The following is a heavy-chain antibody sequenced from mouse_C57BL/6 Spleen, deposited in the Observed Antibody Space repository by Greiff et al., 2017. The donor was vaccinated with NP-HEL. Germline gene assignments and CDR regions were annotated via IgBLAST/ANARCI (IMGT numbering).Heavy chain of an antibody. CDR3: ARGSRGYFDY. CDR1: GYTFTSYW. Sequence: QVQLKQPGAELVKPGASVKLSCKASGYTFTSYWMQWVKQRPGQGLEWIGEIDPSDSYTNYNQKFKGKATLTVDTSSSTAYMQLSSLTSEDSAVYYCARGSRGYFDYWGQGTTLTVSS. CDR2: IDPSDSYT. V-gene: IGHV1-50*01. J-gene: IGHJ2*01.